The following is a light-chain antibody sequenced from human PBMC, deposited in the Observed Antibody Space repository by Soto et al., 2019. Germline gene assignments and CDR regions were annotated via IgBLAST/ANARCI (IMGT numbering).Light chain of an antibody. CDR2: AAS. CDR1: QSISTY. CDR3: QQGSFTLT. V-gene: IGKV1-39*01. J-gene: IGKJ5*01. Sequence: DIQMTQSPSSLSASVGYRFTITCRASQSISTYLNWYQQKLGKAPKLLISAASSLQGGVPSSFSGSGSGTDFTLTISSLQPEDFATYYCQQGSFTLTFGQGTRREIK.